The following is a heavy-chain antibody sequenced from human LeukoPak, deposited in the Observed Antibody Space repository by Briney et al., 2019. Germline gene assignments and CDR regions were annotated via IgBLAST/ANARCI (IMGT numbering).Heavy chain of an antibody. Sequence: GGSLRLSCAASGFTFSSYEMNWVRQAPGKGLEWVSYISSSGSTIYYADSVKGRFTISRDNAESSLYLQMSSLRAEDTAVYYCARESWATDYWGQGTLVTVSS. CDR2: ISSSGSTI. V-gene: IGHV3-48*03. CDR1: GFTFSSYE. D-gene: IGHD3-10*01. J-gene: IGHJ4*02. CDR3: ARESWATDY.